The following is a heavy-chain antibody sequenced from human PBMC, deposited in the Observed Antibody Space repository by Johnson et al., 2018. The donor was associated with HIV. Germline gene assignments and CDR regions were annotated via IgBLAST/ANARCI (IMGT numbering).Heavy chain of an antibody. J-gene: IGHJ3*02. CDR3: ARGASPYYDILTGAGAFDI. CDR1: GFTVSSNY. V-gene: IGHV3-20*04. CDR2: INWDGDRT. D-gene: IGHD3-9*01. Sequence: EQLVESGGGLVQPGGSLRLSCAASGFTVSSNYMSWVRQVPGKGLEWVSGINWDGDRTGYADSVKGRFTISRDNAKNSLYLQMNSLRPEDTALYYCARGASPYYDILTGAGAFDIWGQGTMVTVSS.